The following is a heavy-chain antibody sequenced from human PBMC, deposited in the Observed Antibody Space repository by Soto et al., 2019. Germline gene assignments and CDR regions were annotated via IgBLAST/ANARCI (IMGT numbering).Heavy chain of an antibody. CDR3: ARDLGYGSSYHYYYYGMDV. J-gene: IGHJ6*02. D-gene: IGHD6-6*01. CDR2: INPNTGGT. Sequence: VASVKVSCKASGYTFTDYYVHWVRQAPGQGLVWMAWINPNTGGTKYAQKFQGRITLTRDTSITTAYMELSRLGSDDSAIYYCARDLGYGSSYHYYYYGMDVWGQGTTVTVSS. V-gene: IGHV1-2*02. CDR1: GYTFTDYY.